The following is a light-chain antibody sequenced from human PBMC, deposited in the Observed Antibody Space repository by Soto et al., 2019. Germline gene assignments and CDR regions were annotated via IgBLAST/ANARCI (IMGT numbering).Light chain of an antibody. CDR3: QQYAGSPKT. CDR1: QSVSSSY. CDR2: GAS. J-gene: IGKJ1*01. V-gene: IGKV3-20*01. Sequence: EIALTQSPGTLSLSPGERATLSCRASQSVSSSYLAWYQQKPGQGPRLLIYGASSRATGIPDRFRGSGSGTDFTLTISRLEPEDFAVYYCQQYAGSPKTFGQGTKVDIK.